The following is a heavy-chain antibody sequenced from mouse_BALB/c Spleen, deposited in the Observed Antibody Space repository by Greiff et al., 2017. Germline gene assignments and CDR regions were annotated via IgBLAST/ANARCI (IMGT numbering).Heavy chain of an antibody. J-gene: IGHJ3*01. CDR2: IDPANGNT. D-gene: IGHD1-2*01. CDR1: GFNIKDTY. V-gene: IGHV14-3*02. Sequence: EVNVVESGAELVKPGASVKLSCTASGFNIKDTYMHWVKQRPEQGLEWIGRIDPANGNTKYDPKFQGKATITADTSSNTAYLQLSSLTSEDTAVYYCALTATGFAYWGQGTLVTVSA. CDR3: ALTATGFAY.